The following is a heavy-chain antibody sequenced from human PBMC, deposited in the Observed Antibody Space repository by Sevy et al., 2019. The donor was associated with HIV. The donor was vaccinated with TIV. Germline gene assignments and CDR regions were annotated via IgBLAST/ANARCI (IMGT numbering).Heavy chain of an antibody. D-gene: IGHD2-2*01. Sequence: QTLSLTCAISGDSVSSNTAAWNWIRQSPSRGLEWLGRTYYRSKWFNDSAVSVISRISINPDTSKNLFSLQLNSVTPEDTAMYYCARDQSSVGSNWDSVAPADYGMDVWGQGTTVTVSS. CDR2: TYYRSKWFN. CDR3: ARDQSSVGSNWDSVAPADYGMDV. CDR1: GDSVSSNTAA. V-gene: IGHV6-1*01. J-gene: IGHJ6*02.